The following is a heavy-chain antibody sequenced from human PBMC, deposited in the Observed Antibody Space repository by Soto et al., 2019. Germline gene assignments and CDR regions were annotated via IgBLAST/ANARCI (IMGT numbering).Heavy chain of an antibody. CDR1: GDSASSNSVA. V-gene: IGHV6-1*01. CDR2: TYYKSKWYN. Sequence: SQTLSLTCAISGDSASSNSVAWNWIRQSPSRGLEWLGRTYYKSKWYNDYAVSVKSRITINPDTSKNQFSLQLNSVTPEDTAVYYCARDTPAKGSYFDYWGQGTLVTVSS. CDR3: ARDTPAKGSYFDY. J-gene: IGHJ4*02. D-gene: IGHD1-26*01.